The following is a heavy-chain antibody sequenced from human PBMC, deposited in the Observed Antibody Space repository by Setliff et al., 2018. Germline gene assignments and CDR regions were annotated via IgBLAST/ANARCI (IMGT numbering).Heavy chain of an antibody. CDR3: ARKMGTIAFDF. V-gene: IGHV1-2*02. CDR2: INPNSGGP. J-gene: IGHJ3*01. Sequence: ASVKVSCKASGYTFTGGYYIHWFRQAPGQGLEWMGWINPNSGGPKYAQNFQGRVTMTRDTSITTAYMELSRLRSDDTAVYCCARKMGTIAFDFWGQGTMVTVSS. D-gene: IGHD7-27*01. CDR1: GYTFTGGYY.